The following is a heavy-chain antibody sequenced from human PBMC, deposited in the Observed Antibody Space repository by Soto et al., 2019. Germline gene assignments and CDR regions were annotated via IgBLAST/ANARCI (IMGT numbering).Heavy chain of an antibody. Sequence: QVQLVESGGGVVQPGRSLRLSCAASGFTFGSYDMHWVRQAPGKGLEWVAVISYDGSNKYYADSVKGRFTISRDNSKNTLYLQMNSLGAEDTAVYYCAKVRVTKGYYYGMDVWGQGTTVTVSS. CDR3: AKVRVTKGYYYGMDV. J-gene: IGHJ6*02. CDR2: ISYDGSNK. D-gene: IGHD2-8*01. CDR1: GFTFGSYD. V-gene: IGHV3-30*18.